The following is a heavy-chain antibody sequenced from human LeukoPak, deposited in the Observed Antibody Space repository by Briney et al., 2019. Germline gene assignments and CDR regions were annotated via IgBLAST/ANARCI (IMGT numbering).Heavy chain of an antibody. V-gene: IGHV4-30-2*01. CDR2: IYHDRIT. D-gene: IGHD2-21*01. CDR1: DGSICSGGST. J-gene: IGHJ3*01. CDR3: ARLRGDYSRTCDV. Sequence: SETPSPTRAVSDGSICSGGSTWSSIRPPPGKGLEWLLYIYHDRITHYNPSLTSRDTRSRDRAKNQFALKLSAGTAADTAVYFGARLRGDYSRTCDVWGQGTMVTVSS.